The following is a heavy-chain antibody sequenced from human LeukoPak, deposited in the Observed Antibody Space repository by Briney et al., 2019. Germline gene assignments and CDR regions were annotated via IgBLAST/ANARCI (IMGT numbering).Heavy chain of an antibody. V-gene: IGHV3-21*01. J-gene: IGHJ4*02. CDR2: ISSSSSYI. D-gene: IGHD6-6*01. Sequence: PGGSLRLSCAASGFTFSSYSMNWVRQAPGKGLEWVSSISSSSSYIYYADSVKGRFTISRDNAKNSLYLQMNSLRAEDTAVYYCARVQYSRSSPFDYWGQGTLVTVSS. CDR3: ARVQYSRSSPFDY. CDR1: GFTFSSYS.